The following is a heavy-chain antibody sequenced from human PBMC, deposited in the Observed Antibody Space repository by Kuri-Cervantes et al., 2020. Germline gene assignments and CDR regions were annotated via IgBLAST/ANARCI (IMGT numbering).Heavy chain of an antibody. Sequence: LSLTCTVSGGSISSSSYYWGWIRQAPGKGLEWVAVISYDGSNKYYADSVKGRFTISRDNSKNTLYLQMNSLRAEDTAVYYCAREYGYYYDSSEGHYGMDVWGQGTTVTVSS. CDR2: ISYDGSNK. V-gene: IGHV3-30-3*01. D-gene: IGHD3-22*01. CDR3: AREYGYYYDSSEGHYGMDV. CDR1: GGSISSSS. J-gene: IGHJ6*02.